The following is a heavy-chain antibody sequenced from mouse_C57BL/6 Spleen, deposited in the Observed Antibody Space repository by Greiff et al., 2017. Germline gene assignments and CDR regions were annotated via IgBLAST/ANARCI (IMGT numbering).Heavy chain of an antibody. CDR3: ARKYDDGSILNWYFDV. J-gene: IGHJ1*03. V-gene: IGHV5-17*01. CDR2: ISSGSSTI. D-gene: IGHD2-10*02. CDR1: GFTFSDYG. Sequence: EVKVVESGGGLVKPGGSLKLSCAASGFTFSDYGMHWVRQAPEKGLEWVAYISSGSSTIYYADTVKGRFTISRDNAKNTLFLQMTSLRSEDTAMYYCARKYDDGSILNWYFDVWGTGTTVTVSS.